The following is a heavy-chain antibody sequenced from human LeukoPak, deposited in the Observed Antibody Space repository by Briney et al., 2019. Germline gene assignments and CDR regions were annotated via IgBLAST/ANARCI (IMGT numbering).Heavy chain of an antibody. V-gene: IGHV3-49*04. CDR1: GFTSGDYA. CDR3: TRARGYSYGSYFDY. Sequence: GGSLRLSCTASGFTSGDYAMSWVRQAPGKGLEWVGFIRSKAYGGTTEYAASVKGRFTISRDDSKSIAYLQMNSLKTEDTAVYYCTRARGYSYGSYFDYWGQGTLVTVSS. CDR2: IRSKAYGGTT. D-gene: IGHD5-18*01. J-gene: IGHJ4*02.